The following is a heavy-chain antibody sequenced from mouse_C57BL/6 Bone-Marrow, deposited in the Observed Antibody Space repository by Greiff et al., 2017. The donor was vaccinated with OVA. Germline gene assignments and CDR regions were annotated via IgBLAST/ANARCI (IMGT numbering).Heavy chain of an antibody. CDR3: ARRGDSSGLYYFDY. V-gene: IGHV1-55*01. J-gene: IGHJ2*01. D-gene: IGHD3-2*02. Sequence: QVQLQQPGAELVKPGASVKMSCKASGYTFTSYWITWVKQRPGQGLEWIGDIYPGSGSTNYNEKFKSKATLTVDTSSSTDYMQLSSLTSEDSAVYYCARRGDSSGLYYFDYWGQGTTLTVSS. CDR1: GYTFTSYW. CDR2: IYPGSGST.